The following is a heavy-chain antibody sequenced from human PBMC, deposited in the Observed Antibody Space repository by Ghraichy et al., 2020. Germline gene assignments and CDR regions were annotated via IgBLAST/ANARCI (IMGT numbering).Heavy chain of an antibody. CDR1: GASISDYY. D-gene: IGHD2-2*03. CDR2: FHFGGNS. Sequence: SETLSLTCTVSGASISDYYWAWIRQPPGKGLECLGFFHFGGNSNYKPSLKSRVAMSADTSKNQFSPNLRSVTAADTAVYYCARLDIVMIPTSIWAFDIWGQGTMVTISS. V-gene: IGHV4-59*08. CDR3: ARLDIVMIPTSIWAFDI. J-gene: IGHJ3*02.